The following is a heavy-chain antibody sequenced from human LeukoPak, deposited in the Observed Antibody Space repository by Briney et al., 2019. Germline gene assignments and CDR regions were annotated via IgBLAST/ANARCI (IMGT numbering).Heavy chain of an antibody. CDR1: GGSFSGYY. Sequence: SETLSLTCAVYGGSFSGYYWSWIRQPPGKGLEWIGEINHSGSTNYNPSLKSRVTTSVDTSKNQFSLKLSSVTAADTAVYYCARLRGYSGYVYWGQGTLVTVSS. CDR3: ARLRGYSGYVY. J-gene: IGHJ4*02. CDR2: INHSGST. D-gene: IGHD5-12*01. V-gene: IGHV4-34*01.